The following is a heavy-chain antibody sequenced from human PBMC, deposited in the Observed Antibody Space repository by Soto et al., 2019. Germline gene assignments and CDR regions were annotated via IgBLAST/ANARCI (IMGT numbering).Heavy chain of an antibody. CDR3: AKNGQPPYYYYGLDV. Sequence: ASVKVSCKASGYTFTRYGISWVRQAPGQGLEWMGWISGYNGDANYAQKFQDRVSMTIDTSTGTAYMELRSLTSDDTAIYYCAKNGQPPYYYYGLDVWG. CDR1: GYTFTRYG. D-gene: IGHD2-8*01. J-gene: IGHJ6*02. CDR2: ISGYNGDA. V-gene: IGHV1-18*01.